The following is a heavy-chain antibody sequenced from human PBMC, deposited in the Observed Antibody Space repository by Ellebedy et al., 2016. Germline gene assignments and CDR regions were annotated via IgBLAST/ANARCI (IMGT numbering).Heavy chain of an antibody. D-gene: IGHD3-10*01. V-gene: IGHV3-30-3*01. Sequence: SCKASGGTFSSYAMHWVRQAPGKGLEWVAVISYDGSNKYYADSVKGRFTISRDNSKNTLYLQMNSLRAEDTAVYYCARSALWFGEFPILSGYYFDYWGQGTLVTVSS. CDR1: GGTFSSYA. CDR3: ARSALWFGEFPILSGYYFDY. J-gene: IGHJ4*02. CDR2: ISYDGSNK.